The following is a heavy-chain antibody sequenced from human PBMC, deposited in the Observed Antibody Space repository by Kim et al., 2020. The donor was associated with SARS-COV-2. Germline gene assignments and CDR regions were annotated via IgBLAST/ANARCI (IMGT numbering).Heavy chain of an antibody. V-gene: IGHV3-53*01. J-gene: IGHJ6*02. D-gene: IGHD6-13*01. CDR1: GFTVSRNY. Sequence: GGSLRLSCAASGFTVSRNYMSWVRQAPGKGLEWVSVIYSGGSTYYADSVKGRFTISRDNSKNTLYLQMNSLRAEDTAVYYCARGLVGSSGGYGMDVWGQGPRSPSP. CDR3: ARGLVGSSGGYGMDV. CDR2: IYSGGST.